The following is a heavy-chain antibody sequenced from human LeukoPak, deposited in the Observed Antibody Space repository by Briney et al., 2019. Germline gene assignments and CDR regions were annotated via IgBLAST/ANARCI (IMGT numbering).Heavy chain of an antibody. CDR2: NSRCSNYL. CDR1: GFTFSSHC. Sequence: RPGGPLRLSCAVSGFTFSSHCMNWGRPAPGKGLEWVAFNSRCSNYLYYGDSVKGRFTISRDNAKNSLYLQMNSLRSEDTAVYYCARDSGGARLFNWFDPWGQGTLVTVSS. J-gene: IGHJ5*02. CDR3: ARDSGGARLFNWFDP. V-gene: IGHV3-21*01. D-gene: IGHD3-10*01.